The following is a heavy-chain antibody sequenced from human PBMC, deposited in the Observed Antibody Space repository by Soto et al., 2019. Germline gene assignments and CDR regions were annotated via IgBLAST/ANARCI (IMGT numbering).Heavy chain of an antibody. CDR3: ASGMYYYDSSGYYSDAFDI. Sequence: ASVKVSCKASGYTFTGYYMHWVRQAPGQGLEWMGWINPNSGGTNYAQKFQGWVTMTRDTSISTAYMELSRLRSDDTAVYYCASGMYYYDSSGYYSDAFDIWGQGTMVTVSS. J-gene: IGHJ3*02. CDR2: INPNSGGT. V-gene: IGHV1-2*04. D-gene: IGHD3-22*01. CDR1: GYTFTGYY.